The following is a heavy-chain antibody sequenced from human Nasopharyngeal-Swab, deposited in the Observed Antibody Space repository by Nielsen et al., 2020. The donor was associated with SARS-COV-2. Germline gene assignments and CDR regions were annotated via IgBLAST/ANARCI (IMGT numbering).Heavy chain of an antibody. D-gene: IGHD6-25*01. V-gene: IGHV3-53*01. Sequence: GESMKIYCAASGFTVSSNYMSWVRQAPGKGLEWVSVIYSGGSTYYADSVKGRFTISRDNSKNTLYLQMNSLRAEDTAVYYCARESAAGWYWGQGTLVTVSS. CDR2: IYSGGST. J-gene: IGHJ4*02. CDR3: ARESAAGWY. CDR1: GFTVSSNY.